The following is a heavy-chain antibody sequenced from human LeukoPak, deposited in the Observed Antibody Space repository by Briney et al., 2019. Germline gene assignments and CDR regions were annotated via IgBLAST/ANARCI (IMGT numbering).Heavy chain of an antibody. CDR1: GYSFTSYW. CDR2: IYPGDSDT. D-gene: IGHD5-18*01. J-gene: IGHJ3*02. V-gene: IGHV5-51*01. Sequence: HGESLQISCKGSGYSFTSYWIGWVRQMPGKGLEWMGIIYPGDSDTRYSPSFQGQVTISADKSISTAYLQWSSLKASDTAMYFCARHRSYGYSDGFDIWGQGTLVSVSS. CDR3: ARHRSYGYSDGFDI.